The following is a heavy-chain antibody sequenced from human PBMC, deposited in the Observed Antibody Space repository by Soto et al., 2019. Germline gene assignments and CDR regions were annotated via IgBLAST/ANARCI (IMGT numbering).Heavy chain of an antibody. V-gene: IGHV4-31*03. CDR2: IYYSGST. CDR3: ARDARRYGYGDYTPAFDY. CDR1: GGSISGGGYY. D-gene: IGHD4-17*01. J-gene: IGHJ4*02. Sequence: SETLSLTCTVSGGSISGGGYYWSWIRQHPGKGLEWIGYIYYSGSTYYNPSLKSRVTISVDTSKNQFSLKLSSVTAADTDVYYCARDARRYGYGDYTPAFDYWGQGTLVTVSS.